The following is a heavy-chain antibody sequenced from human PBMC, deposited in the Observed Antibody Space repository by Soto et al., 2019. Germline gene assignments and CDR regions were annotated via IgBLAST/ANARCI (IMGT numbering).Heavy chain of an antibody. CDR1: GGSASGYY. Sequence: PSETLSLTCTVSGGSASGYYWSWIRQSPGKGLGWLGYIFYRGTTKYSPSVKGRVTISVDTSRNQFSLNLSSVTAADTAVYYCTRHAIIPKLQYGMDVWGQGTMVTV. CDR2: IFYRGTT. D-gene: IGHD3-22*01. J-gene: IGHJ6*02. CDR3: TRHAIIPKLQYGMDV. V-gene: IGHV4-59*02.